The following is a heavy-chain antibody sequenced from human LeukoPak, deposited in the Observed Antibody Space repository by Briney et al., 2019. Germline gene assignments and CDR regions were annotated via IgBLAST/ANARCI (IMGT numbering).Heavy chain of an antibody. D-gene: IGHD6-13*01. CDR2: ISFDGRT. J-gene: IGHJ5*02. CDR3: ASDLIAAGGSTLGS. Sequence: PSETLSLTCTVSGGSISSNNYFWGWIRQPPGKGLEWIATISFDGRTYYNPSLTSRVTISVDTSKNQFSLKLSSVTAADTAVYFCASDLIAAGGSTLGSWGQGTLVTVSS. CDR1: GGSISSNNYF. V-gene: IGHV4-39*01.